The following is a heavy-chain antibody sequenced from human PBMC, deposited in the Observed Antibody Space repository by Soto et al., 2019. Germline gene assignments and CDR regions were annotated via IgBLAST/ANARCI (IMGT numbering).Heavy chain of an antibody. V-gene: IGHV4-59*01. CDR2: IGNDGRT. CDR3: ARDRLGSSAREVAFDV. J-gene: IGHJ3*01. D-gene: IGHD5-12*01. Sequence: QVQLQESGPGLVKPSETLSLTCTVSGGSISNYYWNWLRQPPGKGLEWIAYIGNDGRTIYNPSLESRVTISLDASKSQFSLQLRSVTDADTAVYYCARDRLGSSAREVAFDVWGQGTKVAVSS. CDR1: GGSISNYY.